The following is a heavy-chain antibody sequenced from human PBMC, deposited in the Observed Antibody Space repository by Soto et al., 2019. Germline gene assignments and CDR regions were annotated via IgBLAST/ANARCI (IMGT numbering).Heavy chain of an antibody. V-gene: IGHV4-4*07. J-gene: IGHJ6*02. CDR3: ARYSNNWXXTEGMDV. CDR2: IDTSGNT. Sequence: SETLSLRWTVSVDSITTYYWSWIRQPAGKGLEWIGRIDTSGNTNYNPSLKSRVTMSVDTSKKQFSLKLTSVTAADTAVYYCARYSNNWXXTEGMDVWGQGTTVTVSS. CDR1: VDSITTYY. D-gene: IGHD6-13*01.